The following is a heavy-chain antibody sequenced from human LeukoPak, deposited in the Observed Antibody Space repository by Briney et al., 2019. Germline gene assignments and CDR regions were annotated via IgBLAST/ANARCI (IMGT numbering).Heavy chain of an antibody. CDR3: ARGRRSYGPNYYYYYMDV. V-gene: IGHV4-34*01. J-gene: IGHJ6*03. CDR1: GGSFSGYY. CDR2: INHSGST. D-gene: IGHD5-18*01. Sequence: SETLSLPCAVYGGSFSGYYWSWMPQPPGKGLEWIGEINHSGSTNYNPSLKSRVTISVDTSKNQFSLKLSSVTAADTAVYYCARGRRSYGPNYYYYYMDVWGKGTTVTVSS.